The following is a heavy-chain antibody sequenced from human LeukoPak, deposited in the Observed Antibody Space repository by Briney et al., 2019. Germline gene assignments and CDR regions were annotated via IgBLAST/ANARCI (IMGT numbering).Heavy chain of an antibody. CDR2: VYYGRSP. CDR1: GGSISSSTYY. J-gene: IGHJ4*02. D-gene: IGHD6-25*01. V-gene: IGHV4-39*02. CDR3: ARSSGTGTFSY. Sequence: SETLSLTCTVSGGSISSSTYYWAWIRQPPGKGLEWIGSVYYGRSPYFNPSLESRATISVDTSKNHFSLKMSSVTAADTAVYYCARSSGTGTFSYWGQGTLVTVSS.